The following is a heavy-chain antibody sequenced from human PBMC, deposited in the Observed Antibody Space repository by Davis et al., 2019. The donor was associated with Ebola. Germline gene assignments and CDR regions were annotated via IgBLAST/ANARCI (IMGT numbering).Heavy chain of an antibody. V-gene: IGHV3-48*04. Sequence: GESLKISCAASRFTFSTYAMNWVRQAPGKGLEWVSYISGSATSTFYADSVKGRFTISRDNARDSLYLQMDSLRVEDTAIYYCARDAFSLSRYDTEDHWGQGTLVTVSS. CDR3: ARDAFSLSRYDTEDH. J-gene: IGHJ4*02. CDR1: RFTFSTYA. D-gene: IGHD3-9*01. CDR2: ISGSATST.